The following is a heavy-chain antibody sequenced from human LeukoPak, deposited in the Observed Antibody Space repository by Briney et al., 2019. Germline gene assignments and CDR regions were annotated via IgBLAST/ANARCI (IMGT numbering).Heavy chain of an antibody. CDR2: MKGDGSEK. Sequence: GGSLRLSCAASEFTFSSYWMSWVRQAPGKGLEWVANMKGDGSEKHYVDSMKGRFTISRDNAKNSLYLQMNSLTAEDTAVYYCARQVQYRSGYFPPDPWGQGTLVTVSS. V-gene: IGHV3-7*01. CDR1: EFTFSSYW. J-gene: IGHJ5*02. D-gene: IGHD6-19*01. CDR3: ARQVQYRSGYFPPDP.